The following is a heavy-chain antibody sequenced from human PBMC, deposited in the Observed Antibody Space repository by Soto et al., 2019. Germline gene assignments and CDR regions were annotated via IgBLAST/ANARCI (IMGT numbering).Heavy chain of an antibody. J-gene: IGHJ5*02. D-gene: IGHD6-6*01. V-gene: IGHV4-4*07. CDR3: ARRSSSSLGSLFDP. CDR2: IDTSGNT. Sequence: PSETLSLTCTVSGGSISTYYWSWIRQPAGKGLEWIGRIDTSGNTNYNPSLKSRVTMSVDTSKKQFSLKLTSVTAADTAVYYCARRSSSSLGSLFDPWGRGILVTVSS. CDR1: GGSISTYY.